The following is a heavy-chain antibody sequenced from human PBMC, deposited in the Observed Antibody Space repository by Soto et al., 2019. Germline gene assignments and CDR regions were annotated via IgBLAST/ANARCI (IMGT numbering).Heavy chain of an antibody. CDR3: ATLTFGGVIDDS. CDR2: NYYSGST. Sequence: QVQLQESGPGLVKPSETLSLTCTVSGGSISSYYWSWIRQPPGTGLEWIGYNYYSGSTNYNPSLNSRVTTSVDTSKNQFSLKLSSVTAADTAVYYCATLTFGGVIDDSWGQGTLVTVSS. V-gene: IGHV4-59*01. CDR1: GGSISSYY. D-gene: IGHD3-16*02. J-gene: IGHJ5*01.